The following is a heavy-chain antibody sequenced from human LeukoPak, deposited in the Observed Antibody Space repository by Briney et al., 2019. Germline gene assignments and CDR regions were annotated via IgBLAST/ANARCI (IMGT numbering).Heavy chain of an antibody. D-gene: IGHD6-13*01. CDR2: IYHSGST. J-gene: IGHJ4*02. CDR1: GASISSNNW. Sequence: PSGTLSLTCAVSGASISSNNWWWSWVRQPPGKGLEWIGEIYHSGSTNYNPSLKSRVTMSVDTSKNQFSLKLSSVTAADTAVYYCARHYGLVDSSSWYYYWGQGTLVTVSS. CDR3: ARHYGLVDSSSWYYY. V-gene: IGHV4-4*02.